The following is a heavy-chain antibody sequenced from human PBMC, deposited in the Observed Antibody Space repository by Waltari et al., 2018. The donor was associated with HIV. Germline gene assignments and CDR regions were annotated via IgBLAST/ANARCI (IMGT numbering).Heavy chain of an antibody. Sequence: EVQLVESGGGLVQPGGSLKLSCAASGFTFSGSAMHWVRQASGKGLEWFGRIRSKANSYATAYAASVKGRFTISRDDSKNTAYLQMNSLKTEDTAVYYCTRSLGYYYDSSPYWGQGTLVTVSS. D-gene: IGHD3-22*01. CDR2: IRSKANSYAT. J-gene: IGHJ4*02. V-gene: IGHV3-73*01. CDR3: TRSLGYYYDSSPY. CDR1: GFTFSGSA.